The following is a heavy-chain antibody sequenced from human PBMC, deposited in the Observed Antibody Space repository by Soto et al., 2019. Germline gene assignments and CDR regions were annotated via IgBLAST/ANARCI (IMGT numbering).Heavy chain of an antibody. CDR1: GFTFSSYW. J-gene: IGHJ6*02. V-gene: IGHV3-74*01. Sequence: GGSLRLSCAASGFTFSSYWMHWVRQAPGKGLVWVSHINSDGSSTSYADSVKGRFTISRDNAKNTLYLQMNSLRAEDTAVYYCAREGPGWGGMDVWGQGTTVTVSS. CDR3: AREGPGWGGMDV. D-gene: IGHD3-16*01. CDR2: INSDGSST.